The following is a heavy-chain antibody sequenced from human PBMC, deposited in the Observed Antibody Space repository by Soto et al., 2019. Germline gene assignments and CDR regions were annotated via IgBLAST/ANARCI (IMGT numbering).Heavy chain of an antibody. CDR1: GFSLSTSGMC. CDR2: IDWDDGK. CDR3: ARTARSWYQNYYYGMDV. D-gene: IGHD6-13*01. V-gene: IGHV2-70*01. Sequence: SGPTLVNPTQTLTLTCTFSGFSLSTSGMCVSWIRQPPGKALEWLALIDWDDGKYYSTSLKTRLTISKDTSKNQVVLTMTNMDPVDTATYYCARTARSWYQNYYYGMDVWGQGTKVTVSS. J-gene: IGHJ6*02.